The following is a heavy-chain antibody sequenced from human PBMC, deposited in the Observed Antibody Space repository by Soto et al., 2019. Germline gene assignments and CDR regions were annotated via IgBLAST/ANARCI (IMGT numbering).Heavy chain of an antibody. D-gene: IGHD3-16*02. J-gene: IGHJ5*02. CDR1: GGTFSSYA. CDR2: IIPIFGTA. Sequence: QVQLVQSGAEVKKPGSSVKVSCKASGGTFSSYAISWVRQAPGQGLEWMGGIIPIFGTANYAQKFQGRVTITADKSTITAYMELSSLRSEDTAVYFCARVRGLGYDYGWGSYRSRWCDHWGQGTLVTVSS. CDR3: ARVRGLGYDYGWGSYRSRWCDH. V-gene: IGHV1-69*06.